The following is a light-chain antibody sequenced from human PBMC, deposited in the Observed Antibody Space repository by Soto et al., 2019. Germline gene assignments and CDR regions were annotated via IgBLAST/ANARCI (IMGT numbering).Light chain of an antibody. Sequence: QSVLTQPASVSGSPGQSITISCTGTSSDVGGYNYVSWYQQHPGKAPKLIIYDVSNRPSGVSNRFSGSKSGNTASLTISGLQAEDEAYYYCSSYTSSSTLEFGGGTKLTVL. CDR2: DVS. CDR3: SSYTSSSTLE. V-gene: IGLV2-14*01. CDR1: SSDVGGYNY. J-gene: IGLJ2*01.